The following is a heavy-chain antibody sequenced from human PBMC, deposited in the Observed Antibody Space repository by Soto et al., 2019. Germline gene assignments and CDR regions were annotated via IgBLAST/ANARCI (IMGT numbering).Heavy chain of an antibody. V-gene: IGHV4-59*01. D-gene: IGHD6-13*01. J-gene: IGHJ4*02. CDR1: GGSISSYY. CDR3: AANAAAGMVAY. Sequence: PSETLSLTCTVSGGSISSYYWSWIRQPPGKGLEWIGYIYYSGSTNYNPSLKSRVTISVDTSKNQFSLKLSSVTAADTAVYYCAANAAAGMVAYWGQGTLVPVSS. CDR2: IYYSGST.